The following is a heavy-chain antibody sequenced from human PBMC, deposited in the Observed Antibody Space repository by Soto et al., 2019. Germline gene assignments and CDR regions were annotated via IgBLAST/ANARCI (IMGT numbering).Heavy chain of an antibody. V-gene: IGHV1-8*01. CDR2: MNPNSGNT. CDR3: ARGLYCSGGSCYNYYYYYMEV. J-gene: IGHJ6*03. CDR1: GYTFTSYD. Sequence: ASVKVSCKASGYTFTSYDINWVRQATGQGLEWMGWMNPNSGNTGYAQKFQGRVTMTRNTSISTAYMELSSLRSEDTAVYYCARGLYCSGGSCYNYYYYYMEVWGKGTTVTVSS. D-gene: IGHD2-15*01.